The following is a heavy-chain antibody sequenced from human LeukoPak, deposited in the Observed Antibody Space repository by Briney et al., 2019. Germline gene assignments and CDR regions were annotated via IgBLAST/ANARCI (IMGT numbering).Heavy chain of an antibody. D-gene: IGHD4-23*01. CDR2: IYTSGSS. J-gene: IGHJ5*02. CDR3: ARGAPRWWFDP. CDR1: GGSISSYY. Sequence: SETLSLTCTVSGGSISSYYWSWLRQTAGKGLEGVGHIYTSGSSNYNTSLTSRVTISVDTSKNHFSLKLSSVTAADTAVYYCARGAPRWWFDPWGQGTLVTVSS. V-gene: IGHV4-4*07.